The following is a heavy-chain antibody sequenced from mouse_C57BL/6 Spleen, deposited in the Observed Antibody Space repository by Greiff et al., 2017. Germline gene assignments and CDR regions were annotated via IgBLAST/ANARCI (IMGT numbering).Heavy chain of an antibody. CDR3: ARGGGVYFDY. D-gene: IGHD1-1*02. V-gene: IGHV1-61*01. J-gene: IGHJ2*01. CDR2: IYPSDSGT. CDR1: GYTFTSYW. Sequence: VQLQQPGAELVRPGSSVKLSCKASGYTFTSYWMDWVKQRPGQGLEWIGNIYPSDSGTHYNQKFKDKATLTVDKSSSTAYMQLSSLTSEDSAVYYCARGGGVYFDYWGQGTTLTVSS.